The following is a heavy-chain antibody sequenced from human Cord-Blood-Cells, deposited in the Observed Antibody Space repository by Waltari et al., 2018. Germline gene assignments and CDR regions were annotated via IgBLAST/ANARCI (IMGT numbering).Heavy chain of an antibody. J-gene: IGHJ4*02. CDR1: GESFSGYY. V-gene: IGHV4-34*01. CDR2: INHSGST. Sequence: QVQLQQWGAGLLKPSETLSLTCAVYGESFSGYYWSWIRQPPGKGLEWIGEINHSGSTNYNPSLKSRVTISVDTSKNQFSLKLSSVTAADTAVYYCARHAIRTFDYWGQGTLVTVSS. CDR3: ARHAIRTFDY. D-gene: IGHD2-8*01.